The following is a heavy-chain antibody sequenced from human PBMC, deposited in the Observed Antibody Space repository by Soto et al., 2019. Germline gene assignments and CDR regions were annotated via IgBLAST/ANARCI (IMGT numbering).Heavy chain of an antibody. Sequence: QVQLVQSGAEVKKPGASVKVSCKASGYTFTSYDINWVRQATGQGLEWMGWMNPNSGNTGYAQKFQGRVTMTRNTSISTAYMELSSLRSEDTAVYYCASASPIAARLFYYYYGMDVWGQGTTVTVSS. CDR2: MNPNSGNT. V-gene: IGHV1-8*01. CDR3: ASASPIAARLFYYYYGMDV. CDR1: GYTFTSYD. D-gene: IGHD6-6*01. J-gene: IGHJ6*02.